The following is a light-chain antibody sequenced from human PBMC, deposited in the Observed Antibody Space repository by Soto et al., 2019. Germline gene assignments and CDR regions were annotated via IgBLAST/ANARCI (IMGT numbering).Light chain of an antibody. Sequence: DIVMTQSPDSLAVSLGERATINCKSSQRVLYSANNKNYLAWYQQKPGQPPKLLIYWTSTRKSGVPDRFSVSGSGTDSTLTISSLQAEDVAVYYCQQYYTSPYTLGQGTKLEIK. V-gene: IGKV4-1*01. CDR1: QRVLYSANNKNY. CDR3: QQYYTSPYT. CDR2: WTS. J-gene: IGKJ2*01.